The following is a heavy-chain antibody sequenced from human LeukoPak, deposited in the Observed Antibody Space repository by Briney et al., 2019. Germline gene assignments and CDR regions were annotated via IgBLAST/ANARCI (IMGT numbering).Heavy chain of an antibody. D-gene: IGHD3-3*01. V-gene: IGHV4-59*01. J-gene: IGHJ3*02. CDR1: GGSISSYY. CDR3: ARRIFGVPYDAFDI. Sequence: SETLSITCTVSGGSISSYYWSWIRQPPGKGLEWIGYIYYSGSTNYNPSLKSRVTISVDTSENQFSLKLSSVTAADTAVYYCARRIFGVPYDAFDIWGQGTMVTVSS. CDR2: IYYSGST.